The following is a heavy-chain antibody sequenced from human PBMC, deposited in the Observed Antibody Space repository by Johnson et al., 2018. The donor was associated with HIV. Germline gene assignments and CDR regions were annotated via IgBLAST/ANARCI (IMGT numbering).Heavy chain of an antibody. D-gene: IGHD2-8*02. CDR3: ARGGDIVLVVYAMGHDAFDI. CDR1: GFTFDDYG. J-gene: IGHJ3*02. Sequence: VQLVESGGGVVRPGGSLRLSCAASGFTFDDYGMSWVRQAPGKGLEWVSGINWNGGSTGYADSVKGRFTISSDNAKNSLYLQMNSPRAEDTALYYCARGGDIVLVVYAMGHDAFDIWGQGTMVTVSS. V-gene: IGHV3-20*04. CDR2: INWNGGST.